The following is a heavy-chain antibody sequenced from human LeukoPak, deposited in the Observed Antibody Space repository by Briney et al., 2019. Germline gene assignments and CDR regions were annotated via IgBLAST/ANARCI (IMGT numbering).Heavy chain of an antibody. CDR1: GGPVTSGGYS. Sequence: SQTLSLTCTVSGGPVTSGGYSWTWIRQPPGKGLEWIGYIYYSGSTNYNPSLKSRVTISVDTSKNQFSLKLSSVTAADTAVYYCARVILDYFDYWGQGTLVTVSS. CDR2: IYYSGST. J-gene: IGHJ4*02. CDR3: ARVILDYFDY. V-gene: IGHV4-61*08.